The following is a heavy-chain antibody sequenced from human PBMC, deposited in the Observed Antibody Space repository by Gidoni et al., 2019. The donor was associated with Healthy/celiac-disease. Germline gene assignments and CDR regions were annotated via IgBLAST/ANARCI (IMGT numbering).Heavy chain of an antibody. CDR3: AKDIRDWLYNWFDP. J-gene: IGHJ5*02. CDR1: GFTLSSYA. CDR2: IMGSGGST. D-gene: IGHD3-9*01. V-gene: IGHV3-23*01. Sequence: EVQLLESGGGLVQPGGSLRLSCAASGFTLSSYAMSWVRQAPGKGLEWVSAIMGSGGSTYYADSVKGRFTISRDNSKNTLYLQMNSLRAEDTAVYYCAKDIRDWLYNWFDPWGQGTLVTVSS.